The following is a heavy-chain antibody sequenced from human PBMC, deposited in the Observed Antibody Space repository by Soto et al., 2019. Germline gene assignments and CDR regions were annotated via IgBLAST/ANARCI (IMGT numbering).Heavy chain of an antibody. CDR1: GYTFTSYD. CDR2: MNPNSGNT. Sequence: GASVKVSCKASGYTFTSYDINWVRQATGQGFEYLGWMNPNSGNTGYVKKFQGRVTMTRDTSMSTAYMELSSLRSEDTAVYYRAKGIKSGDYSRGFDPWDPGTLGTVSS. D-gene: IGHD4-17*01. V-gene: IGHV1-8*01. CDR3: AKGIKSGDYSRGFDP. J-gene: IGHJ5*02.